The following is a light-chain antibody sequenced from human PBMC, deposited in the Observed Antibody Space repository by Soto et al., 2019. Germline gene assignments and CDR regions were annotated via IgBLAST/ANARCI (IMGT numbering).Light chain of an antibody. V-gene: IGLV2-11*01. CDR3: CSYAGSYTYV. CDR1: SSDVGGYEY. J-gene: IGLJ1*01. CDR2: DVS. Sequence: QSVLTQPLSVSGSPGQSITISCTGSSSDVGGYEYVSWFQQDPGKAPKLMIYDVSARPSGVPNRFSGSKSGSTASLTISGLQADDEGDYYCCSYAGSYTYVFGTGTKVTVL.